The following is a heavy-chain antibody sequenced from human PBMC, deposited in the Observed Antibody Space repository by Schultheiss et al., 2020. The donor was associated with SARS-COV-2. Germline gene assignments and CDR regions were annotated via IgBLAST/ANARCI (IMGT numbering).Heavy chain of an antibody. CDR3: ARDHYDSSGYHPADFQH. D-gene: IGHD3-22*01. V-gene: IGHV3-30*04. CDR2: ISYDGSNK. CDR1: GFTFSSYA. Sequence: GGSLRLSCAASGFTFSSYAMHWVRQAPGKGLEWVAVISYDGSNKYYADSVKGRFTISRDNSKNTLYLQMNSRRDEDTVVYYCARDHYDSSGYHPADFQHWGQGTLVTVSS. J-gene: IGHJ1*01.